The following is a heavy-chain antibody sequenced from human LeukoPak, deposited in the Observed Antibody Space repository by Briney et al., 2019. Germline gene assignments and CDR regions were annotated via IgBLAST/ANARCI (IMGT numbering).Heavy chain of an antibody. D-gene: IGHD1-26*01. V-gene: IGHV3-23*01. Sequence: GGSLRLSCAASGFTFNNYAMSWVRQAPGKGLEWVSSFSDSGGRTRTYYADSVKGRFTISRDNAKNSLYLQMNSLRAEDTAVYYCARPRVGATGWFDPWGQGTLVTVSS. CDR2: FSDSGGRTRT. CDR3: ARPRVGATGWFDP. CDR1: GFTFNNYA. J-gene: IGHJ5*02.